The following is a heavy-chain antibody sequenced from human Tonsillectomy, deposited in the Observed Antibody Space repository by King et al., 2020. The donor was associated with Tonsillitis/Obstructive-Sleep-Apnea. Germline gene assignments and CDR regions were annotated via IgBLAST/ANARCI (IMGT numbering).Heavy chain of an antibody. V-gene: IGHV3-33*01. D-gene: IGHD3-3*01. CDR3: ARDYDHYFDH. J-gene: IGHJ4*02. CDR2: IWYDGSNK. CDR1: GFTFSRFG. Sequence: VQLVESGGGVVQPGRSLRLSCAASGFTFSRFGIHWVRQAPGKGMEWVAVIWYDGSNKYYADSGKGRFTVSRDNSKNKLYLQMNSLRAEDTAIYYCARDYDHYFDHWGQGTLVTVSP.